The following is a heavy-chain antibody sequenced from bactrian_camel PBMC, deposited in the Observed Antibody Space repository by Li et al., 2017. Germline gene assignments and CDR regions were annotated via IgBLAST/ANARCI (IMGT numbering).Heavy chain of an antibody. CDR3: AAARDDARRACTGDSLLKFGF. Sequence: HVQLVESGGGSVQAGGSLNLSCVANFNINSRSCMGWFRQAVGKEREGVATLRADARSTYSDSVKGRFTVSADNAKRTLYLQMNSLEPSDTATYYCAAARDDARRACTGDSLLKFGFWGQGTQVTVS. CDR1: FNINSRSC. CDR2: LRADARS. V-gene: IGHV3S53*01. D-gene: IGHD1*01. J-gene: IGHJ6*01.